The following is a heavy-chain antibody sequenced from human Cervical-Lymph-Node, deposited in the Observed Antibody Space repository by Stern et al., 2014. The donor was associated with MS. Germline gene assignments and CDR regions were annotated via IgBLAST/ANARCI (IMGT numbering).Heavy chain of an antibody. D-gene: IGHD3-16*01. J-gene: IGHJ3*01. V-gene: IGHV3-21*01. CDR1: GLTFSSHS. Sequence: QLVQSGGGLVKPGGSLRLSCAASGLTFSSHSMNWVRQAPGKGLEWVSSISSSSTYIFYADSVKGRSTISRDDAKNSLYLQMNSLRVEDTAVYYCASGGWGDWGQGTMVTVSA. CDR3: ASGGWGD. CDR2: ISSSSTYI.